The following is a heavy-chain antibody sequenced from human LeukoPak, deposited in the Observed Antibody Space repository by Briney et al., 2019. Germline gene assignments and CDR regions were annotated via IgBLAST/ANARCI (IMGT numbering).Heavy chain of an antibody. J-gene: IGHJ5*02. CDR1: GGSFSGYY. V-gene: IGHV4-34*01. CDR3: AMAVVPAARTNLNWFDP. Sequence: SETLSLTCAVYGGSFSGYYRSWIRQPPGKGLEWIGEINHSGSTNYNPSLKSRVTISVDTSKNQFSLKLSSVTAADTAVYYCAMAVVPAARTNLNWFDPWGQGTLVTVSS. D-gene: IGHD2-2*01. CDR2: INHSGST.